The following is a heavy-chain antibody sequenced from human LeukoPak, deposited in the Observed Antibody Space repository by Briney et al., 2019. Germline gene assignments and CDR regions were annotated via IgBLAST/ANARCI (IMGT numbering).Heavy chain of an antibody. CDR3: ARGPYTDY. V-gene: IGHV3-21*01. CDR1: GFTFSTYS. J-gene: IGHJ4*02. D-gene: IGHD2-2*02. Sequence: PGRSLRLSCAASGFTFSTYSMNWVCQAPGKGLEWVSSINSYSTNIYYADSVKGQFTISRDNAKNSLYLQMNSLRAEDTALYYCARGPYTDYWGQGTLVTVSS. CDR2: INSYSTNI.